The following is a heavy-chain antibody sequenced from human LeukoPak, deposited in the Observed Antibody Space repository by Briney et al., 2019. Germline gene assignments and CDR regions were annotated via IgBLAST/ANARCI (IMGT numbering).Heavy chain of an antibody. CDR1: GFTFSSYE. CDR3: AKKYSSGWYSYFDY. V-gene: IGHV3-23*01. Sequence: GGSLRLSCAASGFTFSSYEMNWVRQAPGKGLEWVSTISGSGGSTYYTDSVKGRFTISRDNSKNTLYPQMNSLRAEDTAVYYCAKKYSSGWYSYFDYWGQGTLVTVSS. J-gene: IGHJ4*02. CDR2: ISGSGGST. D-gene: IGHD6-19*01.